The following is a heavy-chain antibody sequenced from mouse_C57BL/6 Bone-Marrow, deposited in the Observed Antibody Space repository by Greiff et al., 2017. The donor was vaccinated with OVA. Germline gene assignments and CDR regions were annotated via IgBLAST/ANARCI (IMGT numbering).Heavy chain of an antibody. Sequence: EVMLVESGGGLVQPGGSLKLSYAASGFTFSDYYMYWVRQTPEKRLEWVAYISNGGGSTYYPDTVKGRFTISRDNAKNTLYLQMSRLKYKGTVRYYCARQPGDYYAMDYWGQGTSVTVSS. CDR1: GFTFSDYY. J-gene: IGHJ4*01. CDR3: ARQPGDYYAMDY. CDR2: ISNGGGST. V-gene: IGHV5-12*01.